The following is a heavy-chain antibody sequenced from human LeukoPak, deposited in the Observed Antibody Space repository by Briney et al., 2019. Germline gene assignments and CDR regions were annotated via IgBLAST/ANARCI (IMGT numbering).Heavy chain of an antibody. Sequence: GGSLRLSCAASGFTFSSYSMNWVRQAPGKGLEWVSSISGSSSYIYYADSVKGRFTISRDNAKNSLYLQMNSLRAEDTAVYYCARAGASIVGATYFDYWGQGTLVTVSS. CDR3: ARAGASIVGATYFDY. D-gene: IGHD1-26*01. CDR1: GFTFSSYS. CDR2: ISGSSSYI. V-gene: IGHV3-21*01. J-gene: IGHJ4*02.